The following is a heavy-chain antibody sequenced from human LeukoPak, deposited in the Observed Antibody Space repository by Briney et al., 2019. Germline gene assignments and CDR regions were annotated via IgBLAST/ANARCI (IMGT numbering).Heavy chain of an antibody. Sequence: SVNVSCKASGGTFSSYAISWVRQAPGQGLEWMGGIIPIFGTANYAQKFQGRVTITADESTSTAYMELSSPRSEDTAVYYCARGFPVVPVRYGMDVWGQGTTVTVSS. CDR1: GGTFSSYA. V-gene: IGHV1-69*13. D-gene: IGHD2-2*01. CDR3: ARGFPVVPVRYGMDV. CDR2: IIPIFGTA. J-gene: IGHJ6*02.